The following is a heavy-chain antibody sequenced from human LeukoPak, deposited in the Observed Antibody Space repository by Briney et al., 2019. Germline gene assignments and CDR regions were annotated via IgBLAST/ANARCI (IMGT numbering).Heavy chain of an antibody. V-gene: IGHV1-24*01. J-gene: IGHJ4*02. CDR1: GYSLSDLS. CDR2: FDSENNKM. Sequence: ASVKVSCKISGYSLSDLSIHWGREAPGEGGEWMGGFDSENNKMVYSQKLQGRVTMTEDASADTAYMELKSLRSEDTAVYFCATDRVYRSSGRSWGFFDYWGQGTLVIVSS. D-gene: IGHD6-19*01. CDR3: ATDRVYRSSGRSWGFFDY.